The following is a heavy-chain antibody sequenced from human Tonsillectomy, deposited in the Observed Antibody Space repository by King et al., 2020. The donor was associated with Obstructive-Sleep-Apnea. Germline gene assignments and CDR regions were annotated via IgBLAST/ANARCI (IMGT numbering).Heavy chain of an antibody. J-gene: IGHJ3*02. CDR1: GFTFDDYA. Sequence: VQLVESGGGLVQPGRFLRLSCASSGFTFDDYAMHWVRQAPGNVLEWVSGIRWNSGSIGFEDSVKGRFTISRDNAKNSLCLQMNSLRAEDTALYYCAKDGEPYYDILTGYGAFDIWGQGTMVTVSS. CDR3: AKDGEPYYDILTGYGAFDI. D-gene: IGHD3-9*01. V-gene: IGHV3-9*01. CDR2: IRWNSGSI.